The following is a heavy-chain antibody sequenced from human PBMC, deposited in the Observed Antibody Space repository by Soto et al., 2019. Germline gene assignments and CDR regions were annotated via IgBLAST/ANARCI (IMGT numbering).Heavy chain of an antibody. CDR1: GFSLMPYW. Sequence: PVRSRSLAGGASGFSLMPYWMSWVRQAPGKGLEGVANINQDGSERNYVDSVRGRFTISRDKAQNSVFLQMNSLRAEDMAVYFCARGSEHCYDNSFDYWAQGTPDPDSS. J-gene: IGHJ4*02. D-gene: IGHD3-22*01. V-gene: IGHV3-7*03. CDR3: ARGSEHCYDNSFDY. CDR2: INQDGSER.